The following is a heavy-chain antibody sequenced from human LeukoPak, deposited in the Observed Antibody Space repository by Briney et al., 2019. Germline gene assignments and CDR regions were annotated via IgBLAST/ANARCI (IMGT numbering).Heavy chain of an antibody. CDR1: EFDFSSHA. J-gene: IGHJ4*02. CDR2: ISISGSKT. D-gene: IGHD5-24*01. CDR3: ASGGEMAMLGDY. V-gene: IGHV3-23*01. Sequence: GGSLRLSCAASEFDFSSHAMTWVRQAPGKGLEWFSAISISGSKTYYADSVKGRFTISRDNSKNTLYLQMNSLRAEDTAVYYCASGGEMAMLGDYWGQGTLVTVSS.